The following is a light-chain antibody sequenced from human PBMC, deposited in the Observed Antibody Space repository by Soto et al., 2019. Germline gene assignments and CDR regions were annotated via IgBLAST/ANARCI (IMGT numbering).Light chain of an antibody. CDR3: QQCHSYWT. CDR1: QSINTW. V-gene: IGKV1-5*01. J-gene: IGKJ1*01. CDR2: DAS. Sequence: DIQMTQSPSTLSASVGDRVTITCRASQSINTWLAWYQQKPGTAPKLLIYDASSLESGVPSRFSGSGSGTEFTLPISGLQPEDFATYYCQQCHSYWTFGQGTKVEIK.